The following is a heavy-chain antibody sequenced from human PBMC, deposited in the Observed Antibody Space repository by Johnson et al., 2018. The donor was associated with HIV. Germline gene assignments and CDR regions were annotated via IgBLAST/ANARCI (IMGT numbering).Heavy chain of an antibody. J-gene: IGHJ3*02. CDR2: IRYDGSNK. CDR1: GFMFSNYG. Sequence: QVQLVESGGGVVQPGGSLRLSCAASGFMFSNYGMYWVRQAPGKGLEWVSFIRYDGSNKYYADSVKGRFTISRDNSKNTLYLQMNSLRAEDTAVYYCAKGGLWFGESIDAFDIWGQGTMVTVSS. D-gene: IGHD3-10*01. CDR3: AKGGLWFGESIDAFDI. V-gene: IGHV3-30*02.